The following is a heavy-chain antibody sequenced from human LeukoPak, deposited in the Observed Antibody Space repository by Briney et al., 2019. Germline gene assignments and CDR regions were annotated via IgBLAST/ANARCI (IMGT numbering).Heavy chain of an antibody. CDR2: IYHSGST. D-gene: IGHD2-15*01. J-gene: IGHJ4*02. Sequence: PSETLSLTCTVSGGSISTYYWNWIRQPPGKGLEWIGEIYHSGSTNYNPSLKSRVTISVDTSKNQFSLKLSSVTAADTAVYYCARAGALGYCSGGSCSGFDYWGQGTLVTVSS. V-gene: IGHV4-59*01. CDR3: ARAGALGYCSGGSCSGFDY. CDR1: GGSISTYY.